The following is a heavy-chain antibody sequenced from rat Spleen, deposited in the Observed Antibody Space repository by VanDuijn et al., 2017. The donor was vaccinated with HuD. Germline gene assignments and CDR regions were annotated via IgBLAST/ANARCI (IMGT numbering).Heavy chain of an antibody. CDR3: ARRGYNNYFFDY. CDR1: GFTFTNYA. V-gene: IGHV5-29*01. J-gene: IGHJ2*01. CDR2: ITSSGGTP. Sequence: EVQLVESGGGLVQPGRSLRLSCAASGFTFTNYAMAWVRQAPTKGLEWVASITSSGGTPYYSDSVRGRFTISRDNVKSTLYLQMDSLRSEDTATYYCARRGYNNYFFDYWGQGVMVTVSA. D-gene: IGHD1-10*01.